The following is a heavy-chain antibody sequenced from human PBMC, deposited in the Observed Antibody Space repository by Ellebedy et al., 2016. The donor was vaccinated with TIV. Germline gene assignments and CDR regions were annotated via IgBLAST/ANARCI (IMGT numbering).Heavy chain of an antibody. CDR3: TRHRGRDVLFGSGWTNGLDY. Sequence: PGGSLRLSCAASGFSFSDSVMHRVRQASGKGLEWVGRIRSRPNSYATAYAASVQGRFIISSDESKNTAYLQMSSLKTEDTAVYYCTRHRGRDVLFGSGWTNGLDYWGQGTLVTVSS. CDR1: GFSFSDSV. J-gene: IGHJ4*02. V-gene: IGHV3-73*01. CDR2: IRSRPNSYAT. D-gene: IGHD6-19*01.